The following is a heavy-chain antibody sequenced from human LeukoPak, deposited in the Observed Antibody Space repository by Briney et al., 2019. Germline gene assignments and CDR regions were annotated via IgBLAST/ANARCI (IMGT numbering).Heavy chain of an antibody. CDR1: GFTFTGYY. CDR3: ARVYIVATPSLDY. CDR2: IKPDSGAT. J-gene: IGHJ4*02. Sequence: ASVKVSCKASGFTFTGYYIHWVRQAPGQGLEGMGWIKPDSGATNYAQNFQGRVTMTWATSIKTAYMELTSLRSDDTALYYCARVYIVATPSLDYWGQGTLVTVSS. V-gene: IGHV1-2*02. D-gene: IGHD5-12*01.